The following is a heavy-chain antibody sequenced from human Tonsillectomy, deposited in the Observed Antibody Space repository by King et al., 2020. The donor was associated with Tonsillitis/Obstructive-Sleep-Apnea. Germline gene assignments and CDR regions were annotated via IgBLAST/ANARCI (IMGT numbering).Heavy chain of an antibody. V-gene: IGHV4-34*01. J-gene: IGHJ4*02. D-gene: IGHD1-26*01. CDR1: GGSFMGYY. CDR2: GNHSGST. CDR3: ASGEWEQLFDY. Sequence: VQLQQWGAGLLKPSETLSLTCAVYGGSFMGYYWSWIRQPPGKGLEWIGEGNHSGSTNYNPSLNSRVTISVDTSKNQFSLKLSSVTAADTAVYYCASGEWEQLFDYWGQGTLVTVSS.